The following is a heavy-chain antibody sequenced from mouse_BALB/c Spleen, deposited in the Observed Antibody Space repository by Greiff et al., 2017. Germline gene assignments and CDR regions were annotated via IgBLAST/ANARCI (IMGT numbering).Heavy chain of an antibody. Sequence: QVQLQQPGAELVKPGTSVKLSCKASGYNFTSYWINWVKLRPGQGLEWIGDIYPGSGSTNYNEKFKSKATLTVDTSSSTAYMQLSSLASEDSALYYCATHYYGSGFAYWGQGTTLTVSS. CDR2: IYPGSGST. J-gene: IGHJ2*01. CDR3: ATHYYGSGFAY. CDR1: GYNFTSYW. V-gene: IGHV1-55*01. D-gene: IGHD1-2*01.